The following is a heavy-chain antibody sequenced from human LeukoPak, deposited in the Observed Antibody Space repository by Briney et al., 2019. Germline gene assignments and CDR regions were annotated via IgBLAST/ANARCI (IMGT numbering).Heavy chain of an antibody. D-gene: IGHD3-9*01. Sequence: SETLSLTCTVSGGSISRSSYYWGWIRQPPGKGLEWIGTIYYSGSTCYNPSLKSRVTISVDTSKNQFSLKLSSVTAADTAVYYCAYFDWPHYFDYWGQGTLVTVSS. J-gene: IGHJ4*02. CDR3: AYFDWPHYFDY. CDR2: IYYSGST. V-gene: IGHV4-39*07. CDR1: GGSISRSSYY.